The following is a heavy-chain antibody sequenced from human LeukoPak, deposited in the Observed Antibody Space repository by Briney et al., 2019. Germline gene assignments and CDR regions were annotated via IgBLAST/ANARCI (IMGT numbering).Heavy chain of an antibody. J-gene: IGHJ5*02. CDR1: GFTFSSYS. Sequence: PGGSLRLSCAASGFTFSSYSMNCVRQAPDKGPEWVSYISGRSTMIQYADSVKGRFTISRDKGTNSVYLQMNSPSAADTAVCYCARVSSYYYGSGSYDAWGQGALVTVSS. CDR2: ISGRSTMI. D-gene: IGHD3-10*01. CDR3: ARVSSYYYGSGSYDA. V-gene: IGHV3-48*01.